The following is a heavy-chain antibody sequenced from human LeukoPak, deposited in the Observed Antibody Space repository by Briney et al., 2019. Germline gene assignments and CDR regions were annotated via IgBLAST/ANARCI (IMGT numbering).Heavy chain of an antibody. CDR3: ARATPYYYYGMDV. J-gene: IGHJ6*02. V-gene: IGHV3-7*01. CDR1: GFTFSSYA. Sequence: PGGSLRLSCAASGFTFSSYAMSWVRQAPGKGLEWVANIKQDGSEKYYVDSVKGRFTISRDNAKNSLYLQMNSLRAEDTAVYYCARATPYYYYGMDVWGQGTTVTVSS. CDR2: IKQDGSEK.